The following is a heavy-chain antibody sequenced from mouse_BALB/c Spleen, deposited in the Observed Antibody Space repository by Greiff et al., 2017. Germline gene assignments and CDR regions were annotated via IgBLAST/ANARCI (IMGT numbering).Heavy chain of an antibody. D-gene: IGHD1-1*01. CDR3: ARDGSGYFDV. Sequence: EVQLQESGGGLVKPGGSLKLSCAASGFTFSDYYMYWVRQTPEKRLEWVATISDGGSYTYYPDSVKGRFTISRDNAKNNLYLQMSSLKSEDTAMYYCARDGSGYFDVWGAGTTVTVSS. CDR2: ISDGGSYT. V-gene: IGHV5-4*02. J-gene: IGHJ1*01. CDR1: GFTFSDYY.